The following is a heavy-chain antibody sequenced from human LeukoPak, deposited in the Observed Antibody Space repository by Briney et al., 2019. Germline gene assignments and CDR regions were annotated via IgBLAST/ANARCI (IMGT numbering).Heavy chain of an antibody. Sequence: GGSLRLSCAASGFTFSSYAMSWVRQAPGKGLEWVSAISGSGGNTYYADSVKGRFTISRDNSKNTLYLQMNSLRAEDTGVYYCANPTSYYYDSSGQWGQGTLVTVSS. J-gene: IGHJ4*02. CDR1: GFTFSSYA. V-gene: IGHV3-23*01. D-gene: IGHD3-22*01. CDR3: ANPTSYYYDSSGQ. CDR2: ISGSGGNT.